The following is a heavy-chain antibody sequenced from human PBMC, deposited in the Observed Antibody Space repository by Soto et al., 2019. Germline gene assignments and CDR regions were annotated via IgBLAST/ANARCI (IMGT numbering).Heavy chain of an antibody. J-gene: IGHJ5*02. CDR3: ARGRVVVPAAVMFNCLDP. V-gene: IGHV4-59*12. CDR2: IFHGGST. Sequence: TSETLSLTCTVSGGSISSYYWSWIRQPPGKGLEWIGYIFHGGSTYYNPSLRSRVTISVDRSRTQFSLKMSSVTAADTAVYYCARGRVVVPAAVMFNCLDPWGQGALVTVSS. D-gene: IGHD2-2*01. CDR1: GGSISSYY.